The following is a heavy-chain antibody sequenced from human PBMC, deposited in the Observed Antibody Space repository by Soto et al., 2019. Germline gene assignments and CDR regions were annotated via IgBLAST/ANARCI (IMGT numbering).Heavy chain of an antibody. J-gene: IGHJ4*02. D-gene: IGHD1-1*01. Sequence: SETLSLTCTVSGDSINFYHWTWIRQPPGKGLEWMGYIYYTGSTNYNPSLKSQVSISVDTSKNQFSLKLSSVTAADTAVYYCARVARTGQYYFDFWGQGALVTVSS. CDR1: GDSINFYH. CDR3: ARVARTGQYYFDF. CDR2: IYYTGST. V-gene: IGHV4-59*01.